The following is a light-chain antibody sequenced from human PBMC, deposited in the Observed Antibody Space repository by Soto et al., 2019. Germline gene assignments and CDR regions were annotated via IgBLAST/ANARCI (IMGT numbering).Light chain of an antibody. V-gene: IGKV3-20*01. CDR2: GSS. Sequence: VFTQSPGPLSLSPGESATLSCSASRRFNNKELAWYRQKAGQAPRLLIYGSSTRASGVPDRFRGSGSGTDFTLTISRLEPEDFAVYYCQHYGMGVWTFGQGTTVEIK. J-gene: IGKJ1*01. CDR3: QHYGMGVWT. CDR1: RRFNNKE.